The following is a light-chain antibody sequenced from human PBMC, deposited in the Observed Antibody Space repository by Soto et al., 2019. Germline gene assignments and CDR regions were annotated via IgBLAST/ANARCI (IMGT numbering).Light chain of an antibody. CDR3: QQLKT. J-gene: IGKJ1*01. CDR1: QSVSRSY. V-gene: IGKV3-20*01. CDR2: GES. Sequence: EIVLTQSPGTLSLSPGERAALSCRASQSVSRSYLAWYQQKPGKAPRLLIYGESSRATGIPDRFSGSGSGTDFTLTISRLEHEDFAVYYCQQLKTFGQGTKVDIK.